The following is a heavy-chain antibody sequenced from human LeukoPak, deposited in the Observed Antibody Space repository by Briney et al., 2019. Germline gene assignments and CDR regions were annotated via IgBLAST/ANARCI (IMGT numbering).Heavy chain of an antibody. CDR2: IRYDGSNK. D-gene: IGHD6-19*01. V-gene: IGHV3-30*02. Sequence: GGSLRLSCAASGFTFSSYGMHWVRQAPGKGLEWVAFIRYDGSNKYYADSVKGRFTISRDNSKNTLYLQMNSLRAEDTAVYYCARDLGYSSGPNYWGQGTRVTVSS. CDR1: GFTFSSYG. CDR3: ARDLGYSSGPNY. J-gene: IGHJ4*02.